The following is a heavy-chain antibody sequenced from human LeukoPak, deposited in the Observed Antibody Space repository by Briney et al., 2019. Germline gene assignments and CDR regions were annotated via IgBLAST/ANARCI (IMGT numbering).Heavy chain of an antibody. CDR1: GYTFTGYY. J-gene: IGHJ4*02. Sequence: ASVKVSCKASGYTFTGYYMHWVRQDPGQGLEWMGWINPNSGGTNYAQKFQGRVTMTRDTSISTAYMELSRLRSDDTAEYYCARVSVTNPSVQGFDYWGQGTLVTVSS. V-gene: IGHV1-2*02. CDR3: ARVSVTNPSVQGFDY. D-gene: IGHD4-17*01. CDR2: INPNSGGT.